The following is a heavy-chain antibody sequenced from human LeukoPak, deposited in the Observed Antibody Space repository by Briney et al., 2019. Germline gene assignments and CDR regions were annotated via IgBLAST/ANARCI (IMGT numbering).Heavy chain of an antibody. J-gene: IGHJ4*02. CDR1: GFTFSDYC. D-gene: IGHD3-22*01. V-gene: IGHV3-11*01. CDR3: ARGARDYDSSGYYS. CDR2: ISSSGSTI. Sequence: GGSLRLSCAASGFTFSDYCMSWIRQAPGKGLEWVSYISSSGSTIYYADSVKGRFTISRDNAKNSLYLQMNSLRAEDTAVYYCARGARDYDSSGYYSWGQGTLVTVSS.